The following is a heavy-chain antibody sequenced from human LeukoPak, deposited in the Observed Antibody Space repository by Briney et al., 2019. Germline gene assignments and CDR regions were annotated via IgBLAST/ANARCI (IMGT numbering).Heavy chain of an antibody. D-gene: IGHD4-17*01. CDR2: IIPILGIA. J-gene: IGHJ6*03. V-gene: IGHV1-69*04. Sequence: GSSVKVSCKASGGTFSSYTISWVRQAPGQGLEWMGRIIPILGIANYAQKFQGRVTITADKSTSTAYMELISLRSEDTAVYYCARDPPTVTTYMDVWGKGTTVTVSS. CDR1: GGTFSSYT. CDR3: ARDPPTVTTYMDV.